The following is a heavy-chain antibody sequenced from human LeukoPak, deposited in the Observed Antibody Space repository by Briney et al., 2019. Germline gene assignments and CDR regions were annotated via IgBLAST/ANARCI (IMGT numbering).Heavy chain of an antibody. CDR3: AKDYPSLGYYGSGSYAPGAFDY. CDR1: GFTFSSYG. CDR2: ISYDGSNK. D-gene: IGHD3-10*01. J-gene: IGHJ4*02. V-gene: IGHV3-30*18. Sequence: GGSLRLSCAASGFTFSSYGMHWVRQAPGKGLEWVAVISYDGSNKYYADSVKGRFTISRDNSKNTLYLQMNSLRAEDTAVYYCAKDYPSLGYYGSGSYAPGAFDYWGQGTLVTVSS.